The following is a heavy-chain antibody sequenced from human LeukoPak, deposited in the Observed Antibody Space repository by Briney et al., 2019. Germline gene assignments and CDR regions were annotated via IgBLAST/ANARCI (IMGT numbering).Heavy chain of an antibody. CDR3: ARSQMVRGVIPIDY. D-gene: IGHD3-10*01. V-gene: IGHV1-2*02. CDR1: GYTFTGYY. CDR2: INPNSGGT. J-gene: IGHJ4*02. Sequence: WASVKVSCKASGYTFTGYYMHWVRQAPGQGLEWMGWINPNSGGTNYAQKFQGRVTMTRDTSISTAYMELSRLRSDDTAVYYCARSQMVRGVIPIDYWGQGTLVTVSS.